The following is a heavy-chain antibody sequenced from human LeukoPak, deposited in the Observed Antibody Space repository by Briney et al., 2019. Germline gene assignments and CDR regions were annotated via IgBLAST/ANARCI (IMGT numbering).Heavy chain of an antibody. CDR1: VGSISGYY. CDR3: ARQTRRRQKD. V-gene: IGHV4-59*08. J-gene: IGHJ4*02. CDR2: IYYSGGT. Sequence: ETLSLTCTVSVGSISGYYWSWIRQPPGKGLEWLGYIYYSGGTNHNPSLKSRVTISVDTSKNQFSLKLSSVTAADTAVYYCARQTRRRQKDWGQGTLVTVSS.